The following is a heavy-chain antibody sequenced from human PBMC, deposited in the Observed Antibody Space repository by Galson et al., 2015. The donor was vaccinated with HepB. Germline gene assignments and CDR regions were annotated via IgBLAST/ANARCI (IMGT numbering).Heavy chain of an antibody. Sequence: ETLSLTCTVSGGSISSSSYYWGWIRQPPGKGLEWIGSIYYSGSTYYNPSLKSRVTISVDTSKNQFSLKLSSVTAADTAVYYCARVRQRYSSGWYGVYYFDYWGQGTLVTVSS. CDR3: ARVRQRYSSGWYGVYYFDY. CDR2: IYYSGST. D-gene: IGHD6-19*01. J-gene: IGHJ4*02. V-gene: IGHV4-39*07. CDR1: GGSISSSSYY.